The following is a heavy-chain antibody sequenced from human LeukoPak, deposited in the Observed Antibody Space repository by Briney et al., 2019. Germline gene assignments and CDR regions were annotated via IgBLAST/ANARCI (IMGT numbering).Heavy chain of an antibody. Sequence: SQTLSLTCTVSGNSISSGDYYWSWIRQPPGKGLEWIGYIYYSGSTNYNPSLKSRVTISVDTSKNQFSLKLSSVTAADTAVYYCARTTEGGYSYGYFYYYYMDVWGKGTTVTISS. CDR1: GNSISSGDYY. D-gene: IGHD5-18*01. J-gene: IGHJ6*03. CDR3: ARTTEGGYSYGYFYYYYMDV. CDR2: IYYSGST. V-gene: IGHV4-61*08.